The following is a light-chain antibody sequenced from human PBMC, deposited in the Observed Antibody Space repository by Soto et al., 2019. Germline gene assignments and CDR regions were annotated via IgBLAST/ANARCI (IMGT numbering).Light chain of an antibody. J-gene: IGLJ3*02. CDR2: NNN. Sequence: QSVLTQPPSASGTPGQRVTISGSGSSSNIGSHTVYWYHQLPGTAPKLLIYNNNQRPSGVPDRFSGSKSGTSSSLAISGLQSEDEADYYCTTWDDSLDGWVFGGGTKLTVL. CDR3: TTWDDSLDGWV. V-gene: IGLV1-44*01. CDR1: SSNIGSHT.